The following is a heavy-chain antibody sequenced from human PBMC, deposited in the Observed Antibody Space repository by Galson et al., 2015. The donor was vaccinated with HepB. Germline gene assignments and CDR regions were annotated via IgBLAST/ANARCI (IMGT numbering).Heavy chain of an antibody. V-gene: IGHV3-74*01. D-gene: IGHD3-10*01. J-gene: IGHJ4*02. CDR3: ATAGSYRFDY. CDR2: INPDATTT. Sequence: SLRLSCAASGFSFSSSWIHWVRQAPGKGLVWVSRINPDATTTNYADSVRGRFTISRDNAKNTLYLQVSSLTAEDTAVYYCATAGSYRFDYWGQGTLVIVSS. CDR1: GFSFSSSW.